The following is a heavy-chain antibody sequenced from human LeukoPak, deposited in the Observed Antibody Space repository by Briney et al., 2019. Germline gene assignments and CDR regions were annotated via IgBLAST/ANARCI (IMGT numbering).Heavy chain of an antibody. D-gene: IGHD4-17*01. Sequence: GGSLRLSCAASGFTFDDYAMHWVRQAPGKGLEWVSGISWNNGSIGYADSVKGRFTISRDNAKKSLYLQLSSLRTEDTALYFCAKGSGKKATVTLIGYWGQGTLVTVSS. CDR3: AKGSGKKATVTLIGY. CDR2: ISWNNGSI. J-gene: IGHJ4*02. V-gene: IGHV3-9*01. CDR1: GFTFDDYA.